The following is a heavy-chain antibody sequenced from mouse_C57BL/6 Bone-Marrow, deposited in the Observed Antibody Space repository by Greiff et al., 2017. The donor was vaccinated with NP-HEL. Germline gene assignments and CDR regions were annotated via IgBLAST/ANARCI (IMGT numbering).Heavy chain of an antibody. J-gene: IGHJ1*03. Sequence: EVKVEESGGGLVQPGGSMKLSCAASGFTFSDAWMDWVRQSPEKGLEWVAEIRNKANTHATYYAESVKGRFTISRDDSKSSVYLQMNSLRAEDTGMYYCTFYYYGSSYEYFDVWGTGTTVTVSS. V-gene: IGHV6-6*01. D-gene: IGHD1-1*01. CDR2: IRNKANTHAT. CDR1: GFTFSDAW. CDR3: TFYYYGSSYEYFDV.